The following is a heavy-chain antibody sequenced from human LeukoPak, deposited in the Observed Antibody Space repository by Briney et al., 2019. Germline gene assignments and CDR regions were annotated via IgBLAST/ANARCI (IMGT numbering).Heavy chain of an antibody. Sequence: SQTLSLTCTVSGGSISSGSYYWSWIRQPAGKGLEWIGRIYTSGSTNYNPSLKSRVPISVDTSKNQFSLKLSSVTAADTAVYYCAREEPHDAFDIWGQGTMVTVSS. CDR2: IYTSGST. CDR1: GGSISSGSYY. D-gene: IGHD1-26*01. J-gene: IGHJ3*02. CDR3: AREEPHDAFDI. V-gene: IGHV4-61*02.